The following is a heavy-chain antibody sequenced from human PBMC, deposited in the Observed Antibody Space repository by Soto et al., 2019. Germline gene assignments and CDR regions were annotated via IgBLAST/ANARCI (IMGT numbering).Heavy chain of an antibody. CDR1: GTIFSSYT. V-gene: IGHV1-69*08. Sequence: QVQLVQSGAEVKKPGSSVRVSCKASGTIFSSYTISWVRQAPGQGLEWMGRIIPILGETNSAQKFQGRVTLTADKSTNTAYMELNRLRLVDTALYYCARGLGGRMDDWGQGTTVTVSS. CDR2: IIPILGET. D-gene: IGHD3-16*01. CDR3: ARGLGGRMDD. J-gene: IGHJ6*02.